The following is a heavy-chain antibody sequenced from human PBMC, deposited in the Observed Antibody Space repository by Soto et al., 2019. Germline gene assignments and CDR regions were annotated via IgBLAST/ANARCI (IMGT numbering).Heavy chain of an antibody. D-gene: IGHD3-22*01. CDR1: GFTFSSYW. V-gene: IGHV3-74*01. CDR3: ARDTKNDSSGYFFDY. CDR2: INSDGSST. J-gene: IGHJ4*02. Sequence: GGSLRLSCAASGFTFSSYWMHWVRQAPGKGLVWVSRINSDGSSTSYADSVKGRFTISRDNAKNTLYLQMNSLRAEDTAVYYCARDTKNDSSGYFFDYWGQGILVTVSS.